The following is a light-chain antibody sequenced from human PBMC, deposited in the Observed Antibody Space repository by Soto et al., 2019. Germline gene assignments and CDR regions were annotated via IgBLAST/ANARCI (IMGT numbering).Light chain of an antibody. CDR2: EVS. J-gene: IGLJ1*01. CDR1: SSDVGAYNF. V-gene: IGLV2-14*01. CDR3: SSYTNINTRACV. Sequence: QSALTQPASVSGSPGQSITISCTGTSSDVGAYNFVSWYQHHPGKAPKLMIYEVSNRPSGVSNRFSGSKSGNTASLTISGLQAEDEADYYCSSYTNINTRACVFGTGTKVTVL.